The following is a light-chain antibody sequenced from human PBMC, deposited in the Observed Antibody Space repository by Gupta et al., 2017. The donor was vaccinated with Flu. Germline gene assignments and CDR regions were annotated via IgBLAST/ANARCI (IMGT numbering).Light chain of an antibody. CDR3: AAWDDSLNGWV. J-gene: IGLJ3*02. V-gene: IGLV1-44*01. CDR1: SSNIGDNT. CDR2: SNN. Sequence: QSVLTQPPSASGTPGQRVTIPCSGSSSNIGDNTVNWYQQLPGTAPKLLIYSNNHRPSGVPDRFSGSKSGTSASLAISGLQSEDEADYYCAAWDDSLNGWVFGGGTKLTVL.